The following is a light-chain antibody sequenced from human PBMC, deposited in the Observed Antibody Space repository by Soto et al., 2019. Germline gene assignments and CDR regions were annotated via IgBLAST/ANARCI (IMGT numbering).Light chain of an antibody. CDR1: SNDVGSYNL. J-gene: IGLJ1*01. CDR3: CSYAGSNYYV. CDR2: EGS. Sequence: QSALTQPASVSGSPGQSITIPSTGTSNDVGSYNLVSWYQHHPGKAPKLMIFEGSKRPSGVSNRFSGSKSGNTASLTISGLQAEDEADFYCCSYAGSNYYVFGTGTKVTVL. V-gene: IGLV2-23*01.